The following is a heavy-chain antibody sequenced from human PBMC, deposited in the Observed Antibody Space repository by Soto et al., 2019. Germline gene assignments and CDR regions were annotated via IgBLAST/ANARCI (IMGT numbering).Heavy chain of an antibody. V-gene: IGHV4-59*01. CDR3: ARSTKKGFGELLGYYYYMDV. CDR2: IYYSGST. J-gene: IGHJ6*03. D-gene: IGHD3-10*01. CDR1: GGSISSYY. Sequence: QVQLQESGPGLVKPSETLSLTCTVSGGSISSYYWSWIRQPPGKGLEWLGYIYYSGSTNYNPSLKSRVTISVDTSKNQFSLKLSSVTAADTAVYYCARSTKKGFGELLGYYYYMDVWGKGTTVTVSS.